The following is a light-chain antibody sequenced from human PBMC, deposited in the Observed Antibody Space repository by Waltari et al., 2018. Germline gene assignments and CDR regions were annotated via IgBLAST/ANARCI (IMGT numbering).Light chain of an antibody. CDR3: GSYTSSSTLVV. Sequence: QSALTQPASVSGSPGQSITISCTGTSSDVGGYNYVSWYQQHPGKAPKLMIYDVSNRTSGVSKRFSRSKTVNTASLCSSGLQSEGETVYYCGSYTSSSTLVVFGGGTKLTVL. J-gene: IGLJ2*01. CDR2: DVS. CDR1: SSDVGGYNY. V-gene: IGLV2-14*01.